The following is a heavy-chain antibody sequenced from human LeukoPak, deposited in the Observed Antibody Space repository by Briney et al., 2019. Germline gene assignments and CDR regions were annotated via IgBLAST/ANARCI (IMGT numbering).Heavy chain of an antibody. Sequence: SETLSLTCTVSGGSISSGGYYWSWIRQHPGKGLEWIGYIYYSGSTYYNPSLKSRVTISVDTSKNQFSLKLSSVTAADTAVYYCAREMAYYDSSGYYSDAFDIWGQGTMVTVSS. CDR1: GGSISSGGYY. CDR2: IYYSGST. J-gene: IGHJ3*02. CDR3: AREMAYYDSSGYYSDAFDI. V-gene: IGHV4-31*03. D-gene: IGHD3-22*01.